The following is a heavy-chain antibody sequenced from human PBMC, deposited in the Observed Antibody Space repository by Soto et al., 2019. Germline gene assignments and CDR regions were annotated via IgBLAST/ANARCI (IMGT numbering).Heavy chain of an antibody. Sequence: QVQLVQSGAEVKKPGASVKVSCKASGYTFTSYGISWVRQAPGQGLEWMGWTSAYNGNTNYAQKLQGRVTMTTDTSTSTAYMELRSPRSDDTAVYYCARRQWLVGGYYYGMDVWGQGTTVTVSS. J-gene: IGHJ6*02. CDR2: TSAYNGNT. CDR3: ARRQWLVGGYYYGMDV. CDR1: GYTFTSYG. D-gene: IGHD6-19*01. V-gene: IGHV1-18*01.